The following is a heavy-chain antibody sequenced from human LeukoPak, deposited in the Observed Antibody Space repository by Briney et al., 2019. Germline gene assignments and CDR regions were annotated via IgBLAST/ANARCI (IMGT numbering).Heavy chain of an antibody. CDR2: ISGGGGST. D-gene: IGHD2-21*02. Sequence: GGSLRLSCAVSGFTFSDYAVTWVRQAPGKGLEWVSTISGGGGSTYYVDSVKGRFTISKDNSKNTLHLQMNSLRAEDTAVYYCAKTRDWYLDYWGQGTLVTVSS. CDR3: AKTRDWYLDY. CDR1: GFTFSDYA. J-gene: IGHJ4*02. V-gene: IGHV3-23*01.